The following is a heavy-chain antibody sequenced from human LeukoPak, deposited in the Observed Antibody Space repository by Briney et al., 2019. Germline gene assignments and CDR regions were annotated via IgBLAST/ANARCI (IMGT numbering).Heavy chain of an antibody. CDR2: ISYSGST. Sequence: SETLSLTCTVSGGSISSYYWNWIRQPPGKGLEWIGYISYSGSTNYNPSLKSRVTISVDTSKNQFSLKLSSVTAADTAVYYCARGADSSGYYSTFYFDYWGQGTLVTVSS. J-gene: IGHJ4*02. D-gene: IGHD3-22*01. CDR1: GGSISSYY. V-gene: IGHV4-59*01. CDR3: ARGADSSGYYSTFYFDY.